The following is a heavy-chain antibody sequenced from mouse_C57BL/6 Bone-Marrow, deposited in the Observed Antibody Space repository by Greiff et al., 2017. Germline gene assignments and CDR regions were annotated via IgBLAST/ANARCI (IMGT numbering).Heavy chain of an antibody. Sequence: EVKVEESGPGLVKPSQSLSLTCSVTGYSITSGYYWNWIRQFPGNKLEWMGYISYDGSNNYNPSLKNRISITRDTSKNQFFLKLNSVTTEDTATYYCARLIYYYGSNYFDYWGQGTTLTVSS. CDR2: ISYDGSN. D-gene: IGHD1-1*01. J-gene: IGHJ2*01. CDR1: GYSITSGYY. V-gene: IGHV3-6*01. CDR3: ARLIYYYGSNYFDY.